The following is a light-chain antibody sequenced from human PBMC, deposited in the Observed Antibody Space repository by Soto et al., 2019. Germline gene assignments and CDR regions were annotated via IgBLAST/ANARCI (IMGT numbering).Light chain of an antibody. CDR2: DDN. J-gene: IGLJ1*01. V-gene: IGLV1-40*01. CDR3: QSYDSSLSGYV. Sequence: QSVLTQPPSVSGAPGQRVTISCTGSTSNIGAGYDLHWYQQLPGTAPKLLIYDDNNRPSGVPDRFSGSKSGTSASLAITGLXAEDEADYYCQSYDSSLSGYVFGTGTKVTVL. CDR1: TSNIGAGYD.